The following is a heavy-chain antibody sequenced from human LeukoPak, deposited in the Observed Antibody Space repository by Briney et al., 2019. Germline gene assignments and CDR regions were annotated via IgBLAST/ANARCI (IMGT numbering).Heavy chain of an antibody. V-gene: IGHV3-64D*06. CDR2: ISSEGKTT. J-gene: IGHJ4*02. CDR3: VKDRWVDH. CDR1: GFIFSPYA. Sequence: GGSLRLSCSASGFIFSPYAMHWVRQAPGKGLEYVSSISSEGKTTYYADSVRGRFTISRDNSKNTLYLQMSSLRPEDTAVYYCVKDRWVDHWGQGTLVTVSS. D-gene: IGHD6-13*01.